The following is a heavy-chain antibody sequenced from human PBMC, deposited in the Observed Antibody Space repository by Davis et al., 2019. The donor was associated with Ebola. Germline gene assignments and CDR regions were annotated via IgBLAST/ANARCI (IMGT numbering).Heavy chain of an antibody. D-gene: IGHD3-10*01. CDR2: IGTAGDT. J-gene: IGHJ6*02. CDR3: ARGVAGRVRGVPWAMDV. V-gene: IGHV3-13*01. CDR1: GFPFSSYD. Sequence: GESLKISCAASGFPFSSYDMHWVRHGTGTGLEWVSAIGTAGDTYYPGSVKGRFTISRENAKNSLYLQMNSLRAGDTAVYYCARGVAGRVRGVPWAMDVWGQGTTVTVSS.